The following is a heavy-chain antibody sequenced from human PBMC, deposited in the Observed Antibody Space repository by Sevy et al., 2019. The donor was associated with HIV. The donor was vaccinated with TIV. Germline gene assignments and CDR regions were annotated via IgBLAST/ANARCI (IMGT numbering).Heavy chain of an antibody. CDR3: ARDYGTNYYYYMDV. CDR1: GFTVSSNY. CDR2: IYSGGST. V-gene: IGHV3-53*01. D-gene: IGHD4-17*01. Sequence: GGSLRLSCAASGFTVSSNYMSWVRQAPGKGLEWVSVIYSGGSTYYADSVKGRSTISRDNSKNTLYLQMNSLRAEDTAVYYCARDYGTNYYYYMDVWGKGTTVTVSS. J-gene: IGHJ6*03.